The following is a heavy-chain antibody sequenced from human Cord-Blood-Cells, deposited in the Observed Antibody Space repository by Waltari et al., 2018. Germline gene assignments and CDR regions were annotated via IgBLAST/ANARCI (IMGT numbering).Heavy chain of an antibody. CDR3: ARDYSYGDAFDI. CDR1: GFTVRSNY. Sequence: EVQLVESGGGLVQPGGYLRLSCAASGFTVRSNYMSCVRQAPGKGLEWVSVIYSGGSTYYADSVKGRFTISRHNSKNTLYLQMNSLRAEDTAVYYCARDYSYGDAFDIWGQGTMVTVSS. D-gene: IGHD5-18*01. V-gene: IGHV3-53*04. CDR2: IYSGGST. J-gene: IGHJ3*02.